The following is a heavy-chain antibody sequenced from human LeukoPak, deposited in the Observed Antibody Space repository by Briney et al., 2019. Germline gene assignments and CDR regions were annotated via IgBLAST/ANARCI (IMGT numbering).Heavy chain of an antibody. V-gene: IGHV1-69*04. CDR1: GGTFSSYA. J-gene: IGHJ4*02. CDR3: ASAADDYGGNSFDY. Sequence: SVKVSCKASGGTFSSYAISWVRQAPGQGLEWMGRIIPILGIANYAQKFQGRVTITADKSTSTAYMELSSLRSEDTAVYYCASAADDYGGNSFDYWGQGTLVTVSS. D-gene: IGHD4-23*01. CDR2: IIPILGIA.